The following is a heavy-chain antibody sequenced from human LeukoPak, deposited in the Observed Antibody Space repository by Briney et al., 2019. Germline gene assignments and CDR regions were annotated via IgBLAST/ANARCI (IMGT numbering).Heavy chain of an antibody. D-gene: IGHD3-16*01. J-gene: IGHJ5*02. V-gene: IGHV1-18*01. Sequence: ASVKVSCKASGYSFISYGITWVRQTPGQVLEWMGWISVYNGNTSYSQKFQGRATVTTDKSTSTAYLELRSLRPDDTAIYYCATADDWGDTDLFSFLDLCGQGTLVTVSS. CDR1: GYSFISYG. CDR3: ATADDWGDTDLFSFLDL. CDR2: ISVYNGNT.